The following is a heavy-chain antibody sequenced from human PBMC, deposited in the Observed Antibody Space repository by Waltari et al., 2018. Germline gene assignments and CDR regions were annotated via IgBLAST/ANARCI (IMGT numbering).Heavy chain of an antibody. Sequence: EVQLVDSGGGLVQPGGSLRLSCAASGSTFPYYWMSWVRQAPGKGPEWLANIKQDGSAKYYVDSLKGRFTISRDNAKNSLYLQMNSLTAEDTAVYYCARTIGGGAFDLWGQGTMVTVSS. CDR3: ARTIGGGAFDL. D-gene: IGHD3-9*01. CDR2: IKQDGSAK. J-gene: IGHJ3*01. CDR1: GSTFPYYW. V-gene: IGHV3-7*01.